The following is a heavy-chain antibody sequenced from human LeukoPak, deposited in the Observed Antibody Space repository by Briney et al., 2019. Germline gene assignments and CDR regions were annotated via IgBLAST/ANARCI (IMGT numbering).Heavy chain of an antibody. D-gene: IGHD3-22*01. Sequence: GGSLRLSCAASGFTFSSYAMSWVRQAPGKGLEWVSAISGSGGSTYYADSVKGRFTISRDNSKNTLYLQMNSLRAEDTAVYYCAKDQINYYDSSGYGYWGQGTLVTVSS. V-gene: IGHV3-23*01. CDR3: AKDQINYYDSSGYGY. CDR1: GFTFSSYA. CDR2: ISGSGGST. J-gene: IGHJ4*02.